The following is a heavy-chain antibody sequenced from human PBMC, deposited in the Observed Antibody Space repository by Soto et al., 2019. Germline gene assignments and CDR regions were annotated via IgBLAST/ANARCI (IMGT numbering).Heavy chain of an antibody. CDR3: GRSSGDTAMFSY. D-gene: IGHD5-18*01. CDR2: IYYSGST. V-gene: IGHV4-59*01. J-gene: IGHJ4*02. CDR1: GGSISSYY. Sequence: SETLSLTCTVSGGSISSYYWSWIRQPAGKGLEWIGYIYYSGSTNYNPYLKSRVTISVDTSKNQSSLKMSSVTAGDTAGYDCGRSSGDTAMFSYWGQGTLVTVSS.